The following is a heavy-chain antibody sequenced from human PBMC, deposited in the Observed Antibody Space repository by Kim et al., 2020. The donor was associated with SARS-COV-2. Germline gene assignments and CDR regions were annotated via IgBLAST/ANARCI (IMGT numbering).Heavy chain of an antibody. D-gene: IGHD6-6*01. Sequence: SETLSLTCTVSGGSISSYYWSWIRQPPGKGLEWIGYIYYSGSTNYNPSLKSRVTISVDTSKNQFSLKLSSVTAADTAVYYCARTFSSAVDYWGQGTLVTVSS. CDR1: GGSISSYY. V-gene: IGHV4-59*08. J-gene: IGHJ4*02. CDR3: ARTFSSAVDY. CDR2: IYYSGST.